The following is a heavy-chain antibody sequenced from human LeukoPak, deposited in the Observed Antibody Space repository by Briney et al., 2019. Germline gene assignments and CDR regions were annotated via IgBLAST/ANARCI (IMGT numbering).Heavy chain of an antibody. CDR3: ARALSVTGYYQGFDY. V-gene: IGHV3-11*01. CDR1: GFTFSDSY. CDR2: IFSSDPTT. D-gene: IGHD3-9*01. Sequence: GGSLRLSCAASGFTFSDSYMGWIRQAPGKGLEWGSYIFSSDPTTHYADSVKGRFTISRDNAKKSLYLQMNSLRAEDTAVYYCARALSVTGYYQGFDYWGQGTLVTVSS. J-gene: IGHJ4*02.